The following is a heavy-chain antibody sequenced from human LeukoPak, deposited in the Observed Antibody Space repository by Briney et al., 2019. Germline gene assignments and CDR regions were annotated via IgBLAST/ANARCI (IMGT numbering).Heavy chain of an antibody. V-gene: IGHV3-74*01. CDR2: INSDGSST. CDR3: ARDYYGSGDY. D-gene: IGHD3-10*01. CDR1: GFTFNNYW. Sequence: GGSLRLSCAGSGFTFNNYWMHWVRQAPGKGLVWVSGINSDGSSTNYADSVKGRFTISRDNAKNTLFLQMNSLRVEDTAVYYCARDYYGSGDYWGQGTLVTVSS. J-gene: IGHJ4*02.